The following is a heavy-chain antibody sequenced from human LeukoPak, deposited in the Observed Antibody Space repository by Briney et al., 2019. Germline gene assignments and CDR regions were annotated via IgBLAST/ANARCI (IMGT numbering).Heavy chain of an antibody. Sequence: ASVKVSCKASGYTFTSYGISWVRQATGQGLEWMGWISTYNGNTHYAQKLQGRVTMNTDTSTSTAYMELRSLRSDDTAVYYCARSSLAVAGSVFDYWGQGTLVTVSS. CDR3: ARSSLAVAGSVFDY. J-gene: IGHJ4*02. CDR2: ISTYNGNT. D-gene: IGHD6-19*01. V-gene: IGHV1-18*01. CDR1: GYTFTSYG.